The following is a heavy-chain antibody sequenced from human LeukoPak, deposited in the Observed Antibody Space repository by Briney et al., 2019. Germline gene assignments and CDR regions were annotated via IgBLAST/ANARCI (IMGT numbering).Heavy chain of an antibody. CDR3: ATSRTFDY. D-gene: IGHD2-2*01. CDR2: INSDGSSI. CDR1: GFTFSSYW. Sequence: PGGSLRLSCAASGFTFSSYWMHWVRQAPGKGPVWVSRINSDGSSISYADSVKGRFTISRDNANNTLYLQMNSLRAEDTAVYYCATSRTFDYWGQGTLVTVSS. V-gene: IGHV3-74*01. J-gene: IGHJ4*02.